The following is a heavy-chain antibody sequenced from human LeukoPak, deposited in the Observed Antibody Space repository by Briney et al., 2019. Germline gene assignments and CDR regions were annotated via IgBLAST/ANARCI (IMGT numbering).Heavy chain of an antibody. J-gene: IGHJ3*02. Sequence: ASVKVSCKASGYTFTSYDINRVRQATGQGLEWMGWMNPNSGNTGYAQKFQGRVTMTRNTSISTAYMELSSLRSEDTAVYYCATGRATHDAFDTWGQGTMVTVSS. CDR3: ATGRATHDAFDT. CDR2: MNPNSGNT. D-gene: IGHD7-27*01. V-gene: IGHV1-8*01. CDR1: GYTFTSYD.